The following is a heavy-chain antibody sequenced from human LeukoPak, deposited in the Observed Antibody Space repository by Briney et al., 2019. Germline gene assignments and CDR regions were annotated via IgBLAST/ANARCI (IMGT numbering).Heavy chain of an antibody. CDR1: GFTFDDYA. CDR2: ISWNSGSI. V-gene: IGHV3-9*01. D-gene: IGHD3-22*01. Sequence: GRSVRLSCAASGFTFDDYAMHWVRQAPGKGLEWVSGISWNSGSIGYADSVKGRFTISRDNAKNSLYLQMNSLRAEDTALYYCAKDVDSNYYDSSGYSYYFDYWGQGTLVTVSS. CDR3: AKDVDSNYYDSSGYSYYFDY. J-gene: IGHJ4*02.